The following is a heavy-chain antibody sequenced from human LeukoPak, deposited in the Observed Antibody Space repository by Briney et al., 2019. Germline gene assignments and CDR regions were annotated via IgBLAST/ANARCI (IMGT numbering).Heavy chain of an antibody. CDR2: IRYDGSNK. CDR1: GFNVSSNY. V-gene: IGHV3-30*02. CDR3: AKDWQQWLVKGGDY. Sequence: PGGSLRLSCAASGFNVSSNYMSWVRQAPGKGLEWVAFIRYDGSNKYYADSVKGRFTISRDNSKNTLYLQMNSLRAEDTAVYYCAKDWQQWLVKGGDYWGQGTLVTVSS. J-gene: IGHJ4*02. D-gene: IGHD6-19*01.